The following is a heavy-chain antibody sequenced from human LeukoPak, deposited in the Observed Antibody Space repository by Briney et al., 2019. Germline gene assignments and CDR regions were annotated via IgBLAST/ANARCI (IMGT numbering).Heavy chain of an antibody. CDR1: GFTFGFSA. J-gene: IGHJ4*02. D-gene: IGHD2-15*01. CDR3: ARLYSIGGNWYSVDF. V-gene: IGHV3-23*01. CDR2: LNGDGSST. Sequence: GGSLRLSCAASGFTFGFSAMTWVRQAPGKGLEWVSTLNGDGSSTYYADSVKGRFTISRDNSRNTLYLQMNSLRAEDTAVYYCARLYSIGGNWYSVDFWGQGTLVTVSS.